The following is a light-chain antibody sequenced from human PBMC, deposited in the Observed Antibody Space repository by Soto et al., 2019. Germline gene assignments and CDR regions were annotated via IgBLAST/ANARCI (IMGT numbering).Light chain of an antibody. V-gene: IGKV3-20*01. CDR3: HQYGSSPRT. CDR2: GAS. CDR1: QSFNSIY. J-gene: IGKJ1*01. Sequence: EIVLTQSPGTLSLSPGERATLSCRASQSFNSIYLAWYQQKPGQAPRLLIYGASSRATGIPDRFSGSGSGTDFTLTISRLEPEDFAVYYCHQYGSSPRTFGQGTKVDIK.